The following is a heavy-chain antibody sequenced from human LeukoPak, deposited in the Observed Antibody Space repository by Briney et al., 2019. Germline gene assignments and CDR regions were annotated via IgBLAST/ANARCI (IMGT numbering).Heavy chain of an antibody. Sequence: GGSLRLSYVASGFTFGKYWMSWVRQAPGKGLEWVANIKLDGSEKNYVDSVKGRFTISRDNTKNSLYLQMNSLRAEDTAVYYCARRGNFGELLFSPNWFDPWGQGTLVTVSS. CDR2: IKLDGSEK. CDR1: GFTFGKYW. J-gene: IGHJ5*02. D-gene: IGHD3-10*01. CDR3: ARRGNFGELLFSPNWFDP. V-gene: IGHV3-7*03.